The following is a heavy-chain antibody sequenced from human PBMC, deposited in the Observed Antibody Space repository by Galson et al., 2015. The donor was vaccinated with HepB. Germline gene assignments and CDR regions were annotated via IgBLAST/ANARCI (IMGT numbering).Heavy chain of an antibody. Sequence: SVKVSCKASGYTFTSYGISWVRQAPGQGLEWMGWISAYNGNTNYAQKLQGRVTMTTDTSTSTAYMELRSLRSDDTAVYYCARGIAAAGPHWRWFDPWGQGTLVTVSS. CDR1: GYTFTSYG. CDR3: ARGIAAAGPHWRWFDP. V-gene: IGHV1-18*01. CDR2: ISAYNGNT. J-gene: IGHJ5*02. D-gene: IGHD6-13*01.